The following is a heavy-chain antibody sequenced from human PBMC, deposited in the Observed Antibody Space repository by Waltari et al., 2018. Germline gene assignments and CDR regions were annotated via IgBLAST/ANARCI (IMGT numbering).Heavy chain of an antibody. CDR3: ACALASSGLDVYDNAAIDV. V-gene: IGHV3-33*01. D-gene: IGHD3-10*01. CDR1: GCILRSYG. CDR2: IWYNGRSK. J-gene: IGHJ6*03. Sequence: VQLVESVGALVQPVSHLRLPCAVLGCILRSYGLHWARQAAGMGREWVEVIWYNGRSKYYADSVKRQFTITIDVSTSKMQLSLNMRSAADADADYCACALASSGLDVYDNAAIDVWGKGTTVTVSS.